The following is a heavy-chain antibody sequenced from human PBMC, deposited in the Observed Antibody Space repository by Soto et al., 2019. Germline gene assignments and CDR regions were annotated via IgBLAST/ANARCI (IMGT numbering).Heavy chain of an antibody. CDR2: IWYDGSNK. CDR1: GFTFSNAW. V-gene: IGHV3-33*08. J-gene: IGHJ5*02. CDR3: ARGRVSRGQNWFDP. Sequence: TGGSLRLSCAASGFTFSNAWINWVRQAPGKGLEWVAVIWYDGSNKYYADSVKGRFTISRDNSKNTLYLQMNSLRAEDTAVYYCARGRVSRGQNWFDPWGQGTQVTVSS. D-gene: IGHD6-6*01.